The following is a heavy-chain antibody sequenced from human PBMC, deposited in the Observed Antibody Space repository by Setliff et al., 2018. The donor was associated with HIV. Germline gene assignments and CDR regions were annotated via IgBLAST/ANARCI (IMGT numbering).Heavy chain of an antibody. Sequence: SETLSLTCAVYGGSFSGYYWSWIRQPPGKGLEWIGEINHSGSTNHNPSLKSRVTISVDTSKNQFYLKLSSVTAADTAVYYCARGIVATILDYWGQGTLVTVSS. J-gene: IGHJ4*02. CDR1: GGSFSGYY. D-gene: IGHD5-12*01. CDR3: ARGIVATILDY. CDR2: INHSGST. V-gene: IGHV4-34*01.